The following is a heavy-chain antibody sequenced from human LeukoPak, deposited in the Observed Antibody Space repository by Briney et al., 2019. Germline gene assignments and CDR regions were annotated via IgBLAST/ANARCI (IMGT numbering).Heavy chain of an antibody. J-gene: IGHJ4*02. CDR2: IYYSGST. CDR1: GGSISSSSYY. D-gene: IGHD1-26*01. V-gene: IGHV4-39*07. CDR3: ARGPLLPDY. Sequence: KPSETLSLTCTVSGGSISSSSYYWGWIRQPPGKGLEWIGSIYYSGSTYYNPSLKSRVTISVDTSKNQFSLELSSVTAADTAVYYCARGPLLPDYWGQGTLVTVSS.